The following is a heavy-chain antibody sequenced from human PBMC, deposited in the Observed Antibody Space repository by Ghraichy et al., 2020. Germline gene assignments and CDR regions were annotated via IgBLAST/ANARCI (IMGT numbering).Heavy chain of an antibody. D-gene: IGHD4-17*01. V-gene: IGHV3-48*02. CDR3: ARDTPYGDYYFDY. CDR2: ISSSSSTI. Sequence: GGSLRLSCAASGFTFSSYSMNWVRQAPGKGLEWVSYISSSSSTIYYADSVKGRFTISRDNAKNSLYLQMTSLRDEDTAVYYCARDTPYGDYYFDYWGQGTLVTVPS. J-gene: IGHJ4*02. CDR1: GFTFSSYS.